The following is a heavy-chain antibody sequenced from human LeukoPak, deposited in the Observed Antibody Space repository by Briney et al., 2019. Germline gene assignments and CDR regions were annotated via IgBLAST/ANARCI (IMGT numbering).Heavy chain of an antibody. Sequence: GGSLRLSCVASGFSFSSYAMNWVRQAPGKGLEYVAAISSDGSDTYYANSVKGRFTISRDNSESTVYLQMGNLRPEDMAVYYCARDRGSSWVRGADYWGQGTLVTVSS. CDR3: ARDRGSSWVRGADY. V-gene: IGHV3-64*01. CDR2: ISSDGSDT. CDR1: GFSFSSYA. D-gene: IGHD6-13*01. J-gene: IGHJ4*02.